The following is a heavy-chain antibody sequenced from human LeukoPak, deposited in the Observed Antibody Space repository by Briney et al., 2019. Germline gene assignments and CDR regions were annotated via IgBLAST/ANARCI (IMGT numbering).Heavy chain of an antibody. CDR1: GGSISAYY. Sequence: SETLSLTCTVSGGSISAYYWSWIRQPPGKGLEWIWRIYSSESTNYNPSLKSGVTMSVDTSKHQFSLKLSSVTAADTAVYFCARESPASTSRLMDVWGKGTTVTVSS. V-gene: IGHV4-4*07. D-gene: IGHD2-2*01. CDR2: IYSSEST. CDR3: ARESPASTSRLMDV. J-gene: IGHJ6*03.